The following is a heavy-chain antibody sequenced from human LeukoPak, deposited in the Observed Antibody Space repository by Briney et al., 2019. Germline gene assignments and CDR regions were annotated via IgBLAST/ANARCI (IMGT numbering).Heavy chain of an antibody. CDR3: ARGPPPDFDY. Sequence: SETLSLTCTVSGGSISSYYWSWIRQPPGKGLEWIGYIYYSGSTNYNPSLKSRVTLSVDTSKNQFSLKLSSVTAADTAVYYCARGPPPDFDYWGRGTLVTVSS. V-gene: IGHV4-59*12. CDR2: IYYSGST. J-gene: IGHJ4*02. CDR1: GGSISSYY.